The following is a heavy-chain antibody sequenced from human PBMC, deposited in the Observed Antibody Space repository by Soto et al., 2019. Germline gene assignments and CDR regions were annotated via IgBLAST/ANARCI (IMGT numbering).Heavy chain of an antibody. V-gene: IGHV4-34*01. CDR1: GGSFSGYY. D-gene: IGHD3-10*01. CDR3: ARSWFGEFPLDY. J-gene: IGHJ4*02. CDR2: INHSGGT. Sequence: SETLSLTCAVYGGSFSGYYWSWIRQPPGKGLEWIGEINHSGGTNYNPSLKSRVTISVDTSKNQFSLKLSSVTAADTAVYYCARSWFGEFPLDYWGQGTLVTVS.